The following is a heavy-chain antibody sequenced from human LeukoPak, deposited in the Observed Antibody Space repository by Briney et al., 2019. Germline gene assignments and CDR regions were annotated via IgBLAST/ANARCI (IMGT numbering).Heavy chain of an antibody. J-gene: IGHJ4*02. V-gene: IGHV4-59*01. D-gene: IGHD3-16*01. CDR1: GGSIRIYY. CDR3: ARVGRGDYVWGSYSFDS. CDR2: ISYSGST. Sequence: SETLSLTCTVPGGSIRIYYWSWIRQPPGKGLEWIGYISYSGSTNYSPSLKSRVTISIDTSKNQFSLKVSSVTAADTAVYYCARVGRGDYVWGSYSFDSWGQGAPVTVSS.